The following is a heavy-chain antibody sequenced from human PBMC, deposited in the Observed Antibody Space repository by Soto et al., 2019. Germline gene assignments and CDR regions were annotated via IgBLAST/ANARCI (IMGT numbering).Heavy chain of an antibody. CDR1: GFTFSSYA. D-gene: IGHD6-25*01. CDR3: AKTDGIAGVTVDFQH. J-gene: IGHJ1*01. Sequence: GGSLRLSCAASGFTFSSYAMSWVRQAPGKGLEWVSAISGSGGSTYYADSVKGRFTISRNNSKNTLYLQMNSLRAEDTAVYYCAKTDGIAGVTVDFQHWGQGTLVTVSS. V-gene: IGHV3-23*01. CDR2: ISGSGGST.